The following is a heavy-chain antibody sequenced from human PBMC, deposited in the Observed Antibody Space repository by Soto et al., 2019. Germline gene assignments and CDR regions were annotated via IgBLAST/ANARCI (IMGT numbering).Heavy chain of an antibody. V-gene: IGHV4-30-2*01. CDR2: IYPSGST. J-gene: IGHJ5*02. CDR1: GGSITSGAYS. D-gene: IGHD3-10*01. CDR3: ARSSLAAGVDP. Sequence: KPSETLSLTCAVSGGSITSGAYSWSWIRQPPGKVLEWLGYIYPSGSTFYNPSLKSRVTISMDRSNNQFSLNLNSLTAADTAVYFCARSSLAAGVDPWGQGTLVTVSS.